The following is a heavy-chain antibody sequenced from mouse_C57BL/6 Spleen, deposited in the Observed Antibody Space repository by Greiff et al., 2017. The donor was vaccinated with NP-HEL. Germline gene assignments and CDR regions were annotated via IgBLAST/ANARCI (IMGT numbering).Heavy chain of an antibody. Sequence: QVQLQQSGAELVRPGTSVKVSCKASGYAFTNYLIEWVKQRPGQGLEWIGVINPGSGGTNYNEKFKGKATLTADKSSSTAYMQLSSLTSEDSAVYFCASGGTGFDYWGQGTTLTVSS. CDR1: GYAFTNYL. CDR3: ASGGTGFDY. CDR2: INPGSGGT. D-gene: IGHD3-3*01. V-gene: IGHV1-54*01. J-gene: IGHJ2*01.